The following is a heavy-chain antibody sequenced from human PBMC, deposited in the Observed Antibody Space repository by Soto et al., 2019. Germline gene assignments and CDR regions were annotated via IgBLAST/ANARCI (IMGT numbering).Heavy chain of an antibody. CDR2: MSSRSDYI. V-gene: IGHV3-21*01. J-gene: IGHJ3*02. D-gene: IGHD3-22*01. CDR3: ARRYYYDTENRDAFDI. Sequence: EVQLVESGGGLVKPGGSLRLSCVASGFTFSTYRMNWVRQAPGKGLEWVSSMSSRSDYIFYADSVKGRFTISRDNAKNSLYLQMNSLRAEDTAVYYCARRYYYDTENRDAFDIWGQGTLVTVSS. CDR1: GFTFSTYR.